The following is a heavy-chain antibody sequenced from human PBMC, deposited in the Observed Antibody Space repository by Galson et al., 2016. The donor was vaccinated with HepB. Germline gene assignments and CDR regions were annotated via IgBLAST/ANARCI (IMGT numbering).Heavy chain of an antibody. CDR3: ARTGLRRDGVVVMRYFDY. CDR1: GDSINRSNW. CDR2: IYHSWST. D-gene: IGHD3-22*01. J-gene: IGHJ4*02. V-gene: IGHV4-4*02. Sequence: DTLSLTCAVSGDSINRSNWWNWVRQPPGKGLEWIGAIYHSWSTNYKPSLKSRDSISVDKCKNQFPLKLTSVTAADTAVYYCARTGLRRDGVVVMRYFDYWGQGTLVTVSS.